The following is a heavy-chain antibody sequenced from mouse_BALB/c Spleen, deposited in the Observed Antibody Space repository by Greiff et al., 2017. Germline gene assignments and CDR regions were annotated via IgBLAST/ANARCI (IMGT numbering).Heavy chain of an antibody. D-gene: IGHD2-14*01. CDR2: IWTGGGT. CDR3: VRVRGTGRYFDY. Sequence: VQLQQSGPGLVAPSQSLSITCTVSGFSLTSYDISWIRQPPGKGLEWLGVIWTGGGTNYNSAFMSRLSISKDNSKSQVFLKMNSLQTDDTAIYYCVRVRGTGRYFDYWGQGTTLTVSS. CDR1: GFSLTSYD. J-gene: IGHJ2*01. V-gene: IGHV2-9-2*01.